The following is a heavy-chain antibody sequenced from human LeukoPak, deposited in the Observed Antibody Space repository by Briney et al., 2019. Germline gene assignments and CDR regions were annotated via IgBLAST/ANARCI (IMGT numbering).Heavy chain of an antibody. J-gene: IGHJ4*02. Sequence: GGSLRLSCAASGFTFSSYGMHWVRQAPGKGLEWVAVIWYDGSNKYYADSVKGRFTISRDNSKNTLYLQMNSLRAEDTAVYYCARNPLGKVHWYDYWGQGTLVTVSS. CDR2: IWYDGSNK. CDR3: ARNPLGKVHWYDY. V-gene: IGHV3-33*01. D-gene: IGHD2-8*02. CDR1: GFTFSSYG.